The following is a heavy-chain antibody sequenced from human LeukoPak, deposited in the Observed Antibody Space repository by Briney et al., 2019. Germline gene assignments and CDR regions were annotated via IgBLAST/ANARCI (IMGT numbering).Heavy chain of an antibody. D-gene: IGHD3-10*01. CDR2: IYYDAGA. V-gene: IGHV4-31*03. J-gene: IGHJ4*02. CDR3: ARGRRELIYGPDY. CDR1: GASTTTTTHY. Sequence: PSEPLSLTCTVSGASTTTTTHYWSWLRQHPGKGPEWIAYIYYDAGAYYNPSLASRVTISLDSSANQFSLRLSSVTAADTAVYYCARGRRELIYGPDYWGQGTLVTVSS.